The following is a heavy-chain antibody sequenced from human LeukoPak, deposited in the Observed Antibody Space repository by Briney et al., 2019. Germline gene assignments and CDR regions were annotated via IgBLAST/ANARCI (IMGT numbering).Heavy chain of an antibody. D-gene: IGHD3-22*01. CDR3: ARAFYYDSSGYYYLSTAEYFQH. CDR2: INPNSGGT. V-gene: IGHV1-2*06. CDR1: GYTFTGYY. Sequence: ASVKVSCKASGYTFTGYYMHWVRQAPGQGLEWMGRINPNSGGTNYAQKFQGRVTMTMATSSRTAYMELSRLRSDDTAVYYCARAFYYDSSGYYYLSTAEYFQHWGQGTLVTVSS. J-gene: IGHJ1*01.